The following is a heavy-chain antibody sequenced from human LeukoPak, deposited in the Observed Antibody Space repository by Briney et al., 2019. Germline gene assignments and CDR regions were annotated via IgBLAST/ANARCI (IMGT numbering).Heavy chain of an antibody. CDR2: ITSSGRFI. J-gene: IGHJ5*02. CDR1: GFSFSDYT. Sequence: GGSLRLSCAASGFSFSDYTVDWVRQAPGKGLEWVSSITSSGRFIYYADSVKGRFTVSRDTAKNSMYLQMDSLRAEDTAVYYCASGYSSSWYLGWAWFDPWGQGTLVTVSS. CDR3: ASGYSSSWYLGWAWFDP. V-gene: IGHV3-21*01. D-gene: IGHD6-13*01.